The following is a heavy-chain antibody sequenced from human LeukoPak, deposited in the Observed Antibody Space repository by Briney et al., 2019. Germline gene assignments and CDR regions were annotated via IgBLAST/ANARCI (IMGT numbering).Heavy chain of an antibody. D-gene: IGHD2-15*01. J-gene: IGHJ6*02. CDR2: INPNTGGT. CDR1: GYTFTVYY. V-gene: IGHV1-2*02. CDR3: ARGGPYCAGGSCLDYFYYGLDV. Sequence: ASVKLSCKASGYTFTVYYMHWVRLAPGQGLEWMGWINPNTGGTNYALKFQGRVTMTRDTSTSTAFMELIRLRSDDTAVYYCARGGPYCAGGSCLDYFYYGLDVRGQGTTITVSS.